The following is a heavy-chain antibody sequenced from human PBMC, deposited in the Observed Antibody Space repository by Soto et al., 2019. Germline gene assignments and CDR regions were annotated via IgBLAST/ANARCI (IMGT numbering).Heavy chain of an antibody. D-gene: IGHD3-16*02. Sequence: SATLSPTCFVSVASTTNTYWWSWVRQAPGTGLEWIGEINHSGSTNYNPSLKSRVTISVDTSKNQFSLKLSSVTAADTAVYYCARVLTFGGVIETYYFDYWGQGTLVTVSA. CDR1: VASTTNTYW. V-gene: IGHV4-4*02. CDR2: INHSGST. CDR3: ARVLTFGGVIETYYFDY. J-gene: IGHJ4*02.